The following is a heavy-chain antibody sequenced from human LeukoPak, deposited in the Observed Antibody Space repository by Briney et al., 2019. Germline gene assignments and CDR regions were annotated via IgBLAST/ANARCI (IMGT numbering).Heavy chain of an antibody. J-gene: IGHJ3*02. CDR3: ARVGLYNWKQPGDAFDI. Sequence: GGSLRLSCAASGFTFSSYAMHWVRQAPGKRLEWVALISYDGSNKHYADSVKGRFTISRDNSKNTLYLQINSLRAEDTAVYFCARVGLYNWKQPGDAFDIWGQGTEVTVSS. V-gene: IGHV3-30*01. D-gene: IGHD1-20*01. CDR2: ISYDGSNK. CDR1: GFTFSSYA.